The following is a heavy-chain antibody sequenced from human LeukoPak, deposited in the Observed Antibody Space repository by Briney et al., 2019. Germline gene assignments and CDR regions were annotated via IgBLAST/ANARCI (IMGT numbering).Heavy chain of an antibody. CDR3: ARGSAAGISY. J-gene: IGHJ4*02. CDR1: GGSFSGYY. Sequence: PSETLSLTCAVYGGSFSGYYWSWIRQPPGKGLEWIGEINHSGSTNYNPSLKSRVTISVDTSKNQFSLKLSSVTAADTAVYYCARGSAAGISYWDQGTLVTVSS. V-gene: IGHV4-34*01. D-gene: IGHD6-13*01. CDR2: INHSGST.